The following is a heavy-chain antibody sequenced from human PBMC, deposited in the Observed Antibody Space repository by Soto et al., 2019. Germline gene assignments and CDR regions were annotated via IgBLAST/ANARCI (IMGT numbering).Heavy chain of an antibody. Sequence: ASVKVSRKASGYTFTSYAMHWVRQAPGQRLEWMGWINAGNGNTKYSQKFQGRVTITRDTSASTAYMELSSLRSEDTAVYYCARDRRYDILTGYYHPLNWFDPWGQGTLVTVSS. CDR1: GYTFTSYA. CDR3: ARDRRYDILTGYYHPLNWFDP. D-gene: IGHD3-9*01. CDR2: INAGNGNT. J-gene: IGHJ5*02. V-gene: IGHV1-3*01.